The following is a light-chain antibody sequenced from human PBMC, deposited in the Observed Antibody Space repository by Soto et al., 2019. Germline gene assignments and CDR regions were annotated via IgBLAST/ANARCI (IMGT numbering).Light chain of an antibody. CDR3: QQYGTSLFT. CDR2: GAS. Sequence: ELVLTQSPGTLSLSPGDRATLSCRSSQSAYSSFLSWYQQKPRQATRLIIYGASNWATGIPDRSSGSGSVTVFTLTISVLEPDDFAVYYCQQYGTSLFTFGGGTRVEIK. CDR1: QSAYSSF. V-gene: IGKV3-20*01. J-gene: IGKJ4*01.